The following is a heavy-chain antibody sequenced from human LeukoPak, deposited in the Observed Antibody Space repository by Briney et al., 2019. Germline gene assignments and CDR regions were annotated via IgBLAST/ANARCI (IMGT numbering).Heavy chain of an antibody. CDR3: AKDRSCTNDICHGDFDY. CDR1: GFTFISYA. V-gene: IGHV3-23*01. Sequence: GSLRLSCAASGFTFISYAVSWFRQAPGRGLEGFSSISGSGGSTYSADSVKGRFTISRDNSKNTLYLQMNSLRAEDTALYYCAKDRSCTNDICHGDFDYWGQGTLVTVSS. J-gene: IGHJ4*02. D-gene: IGHD2-8*01. CDR2: ISGSGGST.